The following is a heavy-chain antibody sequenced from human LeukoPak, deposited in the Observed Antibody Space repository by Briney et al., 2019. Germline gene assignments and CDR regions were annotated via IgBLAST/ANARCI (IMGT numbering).Heavy chain of an antibody. J-gene: IGHJ4*02. D-gene: IGHD2-15*01. CDR2: ISYDGSNK. CDR1: GFTFSNYG. CDR3: AKSVVVITFRFDD. Sequence: GGSLRLSCAASGFTFSNYGIHWVRQAPGKGLEWVAVISYDGSNKYYTDSVKGRFTISRDNSKNTLYLQMNSLRAEDTAVYYCAKSVVVITFRFDDWGQGALVTVSS. V-gene: IGHV3-30*18.